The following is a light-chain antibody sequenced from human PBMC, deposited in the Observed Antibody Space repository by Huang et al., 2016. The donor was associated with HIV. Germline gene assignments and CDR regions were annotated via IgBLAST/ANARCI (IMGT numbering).Light chain of an antibody. V-gene: IGKV1-NL1*01. J-gene: IGKJ1*01. CDR2: ATS. CDR1: QGIGNS. Sequence: DIQMTQSPSSLSASVGDRVTITCRASQGIGNSLAWYQQKPEKTPRLLLYATSRLESGVPSVFSGSGSGTHYTLTITTLQPEDIASYYCQQYQSIPWTFGQGTKVEIK. CDR3: QQYQSIPWT.